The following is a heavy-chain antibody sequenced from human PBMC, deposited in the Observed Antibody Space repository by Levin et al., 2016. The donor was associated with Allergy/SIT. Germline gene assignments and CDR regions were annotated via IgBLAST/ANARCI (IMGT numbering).Heavy chain of an antibody. Sequence: GESLKISCAASGFTFSSYSMNWVRQAPGKGLEWISYISSGSSTIDYADSVKGRFTISRDNAKNSLYLQLKSLRDEDTAVYYCAREVGKGTTVTTYYYMDVWGKGTTVTVSS. V-gene: IGHV3-48*02. D-gene: IGHD4-11*01. J-gene: IGHJ6*03. CDR3: AREVGKGTTVTTYYYMDV. CDR1: GFTFSSYS. CDR2: ISSGSSTI.